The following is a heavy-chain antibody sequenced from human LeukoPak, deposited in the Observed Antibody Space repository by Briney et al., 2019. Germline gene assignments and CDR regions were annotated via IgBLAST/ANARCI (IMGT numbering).Heavy chain of an antibody. CDR2: ISAYNGNT. CDR3: ARTKSRLGELSLDPDAFDI. CDR1: GYRLSSYG. Sequence: GASVKVSCKASGYRLSSYGISWVRQAPGQGLEWMGWISAYNGNTNSAQKFQGRVTMTTDTSTSSAYMELRSLRSDDTAVCYCARTKSRLGELSLDPDAFDIWGQGTMVTVST. J-gene: IGHJ3*02. D-gene: IGHD3-16*02. V-gene: IGHV1-18*01.